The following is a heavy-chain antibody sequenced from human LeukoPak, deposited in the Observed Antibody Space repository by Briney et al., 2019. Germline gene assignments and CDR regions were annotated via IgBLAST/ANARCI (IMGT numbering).Heavy chain of an antibody. V-gene: IGHV1-69*13. CDR2: IIPIFGTA. CDR3: ARSPDLGEYSGSYGRFDP. Sequence: SVKVSCKASGGTFSSYAISWVRQAPGQGLEWMGGIIPIFGTANYAQKFQGRVTITADESTSTAYMGLSSLRSEDTAVYYCARSPDLGEYSGSYGRFDPWGQGTLVTVSS. J-gene: IGHJ5*02. CDR1: GGTFSSYA. D-gene: IGHD1-26*01.